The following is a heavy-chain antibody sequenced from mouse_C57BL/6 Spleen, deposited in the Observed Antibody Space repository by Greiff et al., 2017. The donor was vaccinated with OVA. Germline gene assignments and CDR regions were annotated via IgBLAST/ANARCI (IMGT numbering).Heavy chain of an antibody. CDR2: ISSGSSTI. Sequence: EVMLVESGGGLVKPGGSLKLSCAASGFTFSDYGMHWVRQAPEKGLEWVAYISSGSSTIYYADTVKGRFTISRDNAKNTLFLQMTSLRSEDTAMYYCARSEIYYDYDEGFAYWGQGTLVTVAA. CDR3: ARSEIYYDYDEGFAY. D-gene: IGHD2-4*01. V-gene: IGHV5-17*01. J-gene: IGHJ3*01. CDR1: GFTFSDYG.